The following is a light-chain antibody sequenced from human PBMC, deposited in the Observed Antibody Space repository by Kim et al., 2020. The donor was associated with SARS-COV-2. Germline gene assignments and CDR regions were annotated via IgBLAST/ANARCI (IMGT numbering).Light chain of an antibody. CDR1: TSNIGHNY. CDR3: ATWDGSLTAGV. Sequence: GPKISISCSGSTSNIGHNYVSWYQQIPGKAPRLLIYDILKRPSGVPDRFSGSKSGTTATLDITGLQPGDEANYYCATWDGSLTAGVFGGGTKVTVL. J-gene: IGLJ3*02. V-gene: IGLV1-51*01. CDR2: DIL.